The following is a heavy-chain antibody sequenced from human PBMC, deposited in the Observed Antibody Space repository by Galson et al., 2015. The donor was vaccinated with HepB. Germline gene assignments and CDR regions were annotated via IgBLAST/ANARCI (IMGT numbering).Heavy chain of an antibody. CDR3: ASVNPGVDRPYQGPYGMDV. V-gene: IGHV1-69*13. CDR2: IIPIFGTA. Sequence: SVKVSCKASGGTFSSYAISWVRQAPGQGLEWMGGIIPIFGTANYAQKFQGRVTITADESTSTAYMELSSLRSEDTAVYYCASVNPGVDRPYQGPYGMDVWGQGTTVTVSS. D-gene: IGHD2-2*01. CDR1: GGTFSSYA. J-gene: IGHJ6*02.